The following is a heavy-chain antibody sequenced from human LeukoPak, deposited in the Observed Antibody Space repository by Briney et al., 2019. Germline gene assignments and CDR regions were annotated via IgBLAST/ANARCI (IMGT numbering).Heavy chain of an antibody. CDR2: ISGYNGNT. CDR3: ARDRPYYGSGRTFYFNF. D-gene: IGHD3-10*01. V-gene: IGHV1-18*04. J-gene: IGHJ4*02. CDR1: GYTFISYS. Sequence: ASVKVSCKASGYTFISYSINWVRQAPGQGLEWVGGISGYNGNTKYAQKLQGRVTMTTDTSTSTAYMELRSLRSDDTAVYYCARDRPYYGSGRTFYFNFWGQGTLVTVSS.